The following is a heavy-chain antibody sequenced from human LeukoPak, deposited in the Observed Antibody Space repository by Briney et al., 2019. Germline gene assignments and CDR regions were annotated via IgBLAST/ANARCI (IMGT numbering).Heavy chain of an antibody. CDR1: GGSISSYY. CDR3: ARGRYYESSGRDYFDY. J-gene: IGHJ4*02. D-gene: IGHD3-22*01. Sequence: PSETLSLTCTDSGGSISSYYWSWIRQPPGKGLEWIGYIYYSGSTNYNPSLKSRVTISVDTSKNQFSLKLSSVTAADTAVYYCARGRYYESSGRDYFDYWGQGTLVTVSS. V-gene: IGHV4-59*12. CDR2: IYYSGST.